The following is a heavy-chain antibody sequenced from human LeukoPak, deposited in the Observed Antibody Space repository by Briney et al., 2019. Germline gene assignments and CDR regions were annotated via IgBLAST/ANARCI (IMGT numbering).Heavy chain of an antibody. V-gene: IGHV3-23*01. CDR1: GFTFSSYA. J-gene: IGHJ4*02. D-gene: IGHD3-22*01. CDR3: AKGGKYYYDSSGYSQD. Sequence: GGSLRLSCAASGFTFSSYAMSWVRQAPGKGLEWVSAISGSGGSTYYAESVKGRFTISRDNSKNTLYLQMNSLRAEDTAVYYCAKGGKYYYDSSGYSQDWGQGTLVTVSS. CDR2: ISGSGGST.